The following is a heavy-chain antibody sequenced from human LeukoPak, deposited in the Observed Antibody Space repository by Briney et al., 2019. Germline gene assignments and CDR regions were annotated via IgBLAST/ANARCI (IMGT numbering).Heavy chain of an antibody. J-gene: IGHJ3*01. D-gene: IGHD2-2*01. CDR1: GYSISSGYY. CDR3: AGWYQLPFGFDL. V-gene: IGHV4-38-2*02. Sequence: SETLSLTCTVSGYSISSGYYWGWIRQPPGKGLEWIGSIYHSGSTYYNPSLKSRVTISVDTSKNQFSLKLSSVTAADSAVYFCAGWYQLPFGFDLWGPGTVVTVSS. CDR2: IYHSGST.